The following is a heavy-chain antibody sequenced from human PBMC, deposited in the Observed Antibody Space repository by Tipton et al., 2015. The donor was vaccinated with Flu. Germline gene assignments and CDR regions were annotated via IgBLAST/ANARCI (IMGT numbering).Heavy chain of an antibody. Sequence: LRLSCTVSGGSISSYYWSWIRQPPGKGLEWIGYIYYSGSTTYNPSLKSRVTISVDTSKNQFSLKLSSVTAADTAVYYCARDPVGATFFDYWGQGTLVTVSS. CDR3: ARDPVGATFFDY. CDR2: IYYSGST. CDR1: GGSISSYY. J-gene: IGHJ4*02. D-gene: IGHD1-26*01. V-gene: IGHV4-59*01.